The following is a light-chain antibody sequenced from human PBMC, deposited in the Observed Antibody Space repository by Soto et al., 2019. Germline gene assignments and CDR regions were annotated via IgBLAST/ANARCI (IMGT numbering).Light chain of an antibody. CDR1: QSVNTY. Sequence: EIVLTQSPVTLSLSPGERATLSCRASQSVNTYLAWYQHKPGQAPRLLIYEASNRATGIPARFSGSASGTEFTLTITSLQSEDFAVYFCQQYNNWPRTLGHGNKVDIK. J-gene: IGKJ1*01. CDR2: EAS. CDR3: QQYNNWPRT. V-gene: IGKV3D-15*01.